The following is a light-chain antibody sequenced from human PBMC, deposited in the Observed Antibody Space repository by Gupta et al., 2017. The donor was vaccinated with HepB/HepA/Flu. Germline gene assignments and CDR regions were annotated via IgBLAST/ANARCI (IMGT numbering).Light chain of an antibody. J-gene: IGLJ3*02. CDR1: SSNIGAGYD. CDR3: QSYDSSLSGWV. CDR2: GNS. V-gene: IGLV1-40*01. Sequence: TIYGTGSSSNIGAGYDVHWYQQLPGTAPKLLIYGNSNRPSGVPDRFSGSKSGTSASLAITGLQAEDEADYYCQSYDSSLSGWVFGGGTKLTVL.